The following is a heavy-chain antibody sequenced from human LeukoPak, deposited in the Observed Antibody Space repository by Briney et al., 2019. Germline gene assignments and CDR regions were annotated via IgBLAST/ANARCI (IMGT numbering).Heavy chain of an antibody. CDR3: ANLAYDILTGYQEYFQH. Sequence: SVKVSCTASGGTFSSYAFSWVRQAPGQGLEWMGGIIPIFGTANYAQKFQGRVTITADESTSTAYMELSSLRSEDTAVYYCANLAYDILTGYQEYFQHWGQGTLVTVSS. CDR1: GGTFSSYA. J-gene: IGHJ1*01. CDR2: IIPIFGTA. D-gene: IGHD3-9*01. V-gene: IGHV1-69*13.